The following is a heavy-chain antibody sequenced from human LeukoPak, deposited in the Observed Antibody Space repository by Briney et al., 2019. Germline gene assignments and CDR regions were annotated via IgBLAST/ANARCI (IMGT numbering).Heavy chain of an antibody. Sequence: PGGSPRLSCAASGFTFSSYAMHWVRQAPGKGLEWVAVISYDGSNKYYADSVKGRFTISRDNSKNTLYLQMNSLRAEDTAVYYCARDYGSGSYPPRDYFDYWGQGTLVTVSS. CDR1: GFTFSSYA. D-gene: IGHD3-10*01. V-gene: IGHV3-30*04. J-gene: IGHJ4*02. CDR3: ARDYGSGSYPPRDYFDY. CDR2: ISYDGSNK.